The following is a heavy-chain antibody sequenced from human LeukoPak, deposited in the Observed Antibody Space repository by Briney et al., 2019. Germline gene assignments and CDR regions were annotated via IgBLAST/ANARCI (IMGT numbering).Heavy chain of an antibody. CDR3: ARLRYYAMDV. CDR1: RFTFSTYD. Sequence: GWSLRLSCPASRFTFSTYDMNWVRPAPGKGLEWVSYISSSSRTISYADSVKGRFTISRNNAKNSLYLQMNSLRAEDTAVYYCARLRYYAMDVWGQGTTVTAS. CDR2: ISSSSRTI. V-gene: IGHV3-48*01. J-gene: IGHJ6*02.